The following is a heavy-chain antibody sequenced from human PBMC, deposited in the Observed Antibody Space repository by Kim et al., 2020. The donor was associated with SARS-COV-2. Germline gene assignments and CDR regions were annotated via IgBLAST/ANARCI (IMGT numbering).Heavy chain of an antibody. V-gene: IGHV4-31*03. CDR2: IYYSGSN. CDR3: ERGGTIFGVVTRPFDY. D-gene: IGHD3-3*01. Sequence: SETLSLTCTVSGGSISSGGYYWSWIRQHPGKGLEWIGYIYYSGSNYYNPSLKSRVTISVDTSKNQFSLKLSSVTAADTAVYYFERGGTIFGVVTRPFDYWGQGTLVTVSS. J-gene: IGHJ4*02. CDR1: GGSISSGGYY.